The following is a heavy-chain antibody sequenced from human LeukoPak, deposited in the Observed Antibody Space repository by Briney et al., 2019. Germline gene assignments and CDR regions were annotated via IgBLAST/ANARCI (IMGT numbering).Heavy chain of an antibody. J-gene: IGHJ4*02. CDR2: ISAYNGNT. V-gene: IGHV1-18*01. CDR3: ATVSRSSSVPTFRSWRPFDC. CDR1: GYTFTSYG. D-gene: IGHD6-6*01. Sequence: ASVKVSCKASGYTFTSYGISWVRQAPGQGLEWMGWISAYNGNTNYAQKFQGRVTMTEDTSTDTAYMELSSLRSEDTAVYYCATVSRSSSVPTFRSWRPFDCWGQGTLVTVSS.